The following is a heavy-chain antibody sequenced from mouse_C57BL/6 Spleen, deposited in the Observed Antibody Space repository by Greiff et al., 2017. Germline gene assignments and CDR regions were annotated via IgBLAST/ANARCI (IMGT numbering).Heavy chain of an antibody. CDR1: GFNIKNTY. Sequence: VQLQQSVAELVRPGASVKLSCTASGFNIKNTYMHWVKQRPEQGLEWIGRIDPANGNTKYAPTFQGKATITAATSSNTAYLQLSSLTSEDTAIYYCARSDYGYDGTSAYWGQGTLVTVSA. D-gene: IGHD2-2*01. V-gene: IGHV14-3*01. J-gene: IGHJ3*01. CDR2: IDPANGNT. CDR3: ARSDYGYDGTSAY.